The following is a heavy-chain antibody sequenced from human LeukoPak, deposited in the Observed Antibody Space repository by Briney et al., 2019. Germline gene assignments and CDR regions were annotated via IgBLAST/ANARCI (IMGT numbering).Heavy chain of an antibody. V-gene: IGHV3-21*01. J-gene: IGHJ3*02. CDR2: VSTGSNYI. D-gene: IGHD2/OR15-2a*01. Sequence: PGGSLRLSCTASGFTFSSYSLNWVRQAPGKGLEWVSSVSTGSNYIYYADSVKGRFTISRDNDKNSLYLQMNSLRAEDTAVYYCARYLSGPWELILQTDPTHAFNIWGQGTMVTVSS. CDR1: GFTFSSYS. CDR3: ARYLSGPWELILQTDPTHAFNI.